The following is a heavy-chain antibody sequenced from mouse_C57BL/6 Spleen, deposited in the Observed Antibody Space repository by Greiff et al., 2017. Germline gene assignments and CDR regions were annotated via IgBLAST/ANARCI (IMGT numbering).Heavy chain of an antibody. CDR2: INPNNGGT. Sequence: EVQLQQSGPELVKPGASVKISCKASGYTFTDYYMNWVKQSHGKSLEWIGDINPNNGGTSYNQKFKGKATLTVDKSSSTAYMELRSLTSEDSAVYYCARTTELLVFFDYWGQGTTLTVSS. J-gene: IGHJ2*01. D-gene: IGHD2-14*01. CDR3: ARTTELLVFFDY. CDR1: GYTFTDYY. V-gene: IGHV1-26*01.